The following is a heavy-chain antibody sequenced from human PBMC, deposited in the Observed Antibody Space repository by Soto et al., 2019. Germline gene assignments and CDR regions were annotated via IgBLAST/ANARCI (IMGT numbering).Heavy chain of an antibody. CDR2: IIPLLDIA. CDR3: ARDSPIGSTFSGYDAIDY. CDR1: GGTFSNDI. V-gene: IGHV1-69*08. D-gene: IGHD5-12*01. J-gene: IGHJ4*02. Sequence: QVQLVQSGAEVKKPGSSVKVSCKTSGGTFSNDIITWVRQAPGQGLEWMGRIIPLLDIANYAQKFQGRVKITADKSTSXAYMELXSLRSENXAVYYCARDSPIGSTFSGYDAIDYWGQGTLVTVSS.